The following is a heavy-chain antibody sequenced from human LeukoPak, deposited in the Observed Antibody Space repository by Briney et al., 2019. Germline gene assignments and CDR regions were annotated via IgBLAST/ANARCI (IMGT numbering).Heavy chain of an antibody. J-gene: IGHJ5*02. CDR2: IYPGDSDT. V-gene: IGHV5-51*01. CDR3: ARRYSSSSSYSSVMNWFDP. CDR1: GNSFTNYW. D-gene: IGHD2-2*01. Sequence: GESLHSSCKGSGNSFTNYWVGWVRQMPGKGLEWMGLIYPGDSDTRYSPSFRGQVTISADKSINTAYLQWSSLKASDTAMYYCARRYSSSSSYSSVMNWFDPWRKGTLVTVSS.